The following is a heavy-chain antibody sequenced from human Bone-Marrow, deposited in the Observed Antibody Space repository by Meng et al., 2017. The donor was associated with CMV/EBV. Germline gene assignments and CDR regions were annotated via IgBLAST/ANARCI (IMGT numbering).Heavy chain of an antibody. V-gene: IGHV3-30*02. J-gene: IGHJ4*01. Sequence: GESLKISCAASGFRFDDYGMHWVRQTPGKGLEWVAFIRHDGTNKFYGDSVKGRFTISRDNSKNTVYLQMNSLRAEDTAVYYCAKDLRGYDFSEFDYWGHGTRVTVSS. D-gene: IGHD3-3*01. CDR3: AKDLRGYDFSEFDY. CDR2: IRHDGTNK. CDR1: GFRFDDYG.